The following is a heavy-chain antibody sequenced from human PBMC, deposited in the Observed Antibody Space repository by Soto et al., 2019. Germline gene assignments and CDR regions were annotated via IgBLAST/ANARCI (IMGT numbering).Heavy chain of an antibody. J-gene: IGHJ5*02. CDR1: GYTFTSYG. Sequence: QVQLVQSGAEVKKPGASVKVSCKASGYTFTSYGISWLRQSPGQGLEWMGWISAYNGNTNYAQKLQGRVTMTTDTSTSTDYMELRSLRSDDTAVYYCARDLVEYSGYDLGGPWGQGTLVTASS. D-gene: IGHD5-12*01. CDR3: ARDLVEYSGYDLGGP. CDR2: ISAYNGNT. V-gene: IGHV1-18*04.